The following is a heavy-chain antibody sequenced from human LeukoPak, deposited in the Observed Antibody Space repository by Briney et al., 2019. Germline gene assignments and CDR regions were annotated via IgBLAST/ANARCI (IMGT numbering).Heavy chain of an antibody. Sequence: PGGSLRLSCAASGFAFSSYAMSWVRQTPGKGLEWVSAISGGGGSTYYADSVKGRFTISRDNSKNTLYLQMNSLRAEDTAVYYCAKDKRRGPYCVDYWGQGTLVTVSS. D-gene: IGHD2-21*01. CDR2: ISGGGGST. J-gene: IGHJ4*02. V-gene: IGHV3-23*01. CDR3: AKDKRRGPYCVDY. CDR1: GFAFSSYA.